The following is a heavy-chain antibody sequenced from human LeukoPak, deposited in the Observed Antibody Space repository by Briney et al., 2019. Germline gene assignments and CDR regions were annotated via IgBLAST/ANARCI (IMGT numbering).Heavy chain of an antibody. J-gene: IGHJ6*03. V-gene: IGHV1-2*02. CDR1: GYTLTGYY. D-gene: IGHD6-13*01. Sequence: EASVKVSCKASGYTLTGYYMHWVRQAPGQGLEWMGWINPNSGGTNYAQKFQGRVTMTRDTSISTAYMELSRLRSDDTAVYYCARAGYSSSSHYYYMDVWGKGTTVTVSS. CDR3: ARAGYSSSSHYYYMDV. CDR2: INPNSGGT.